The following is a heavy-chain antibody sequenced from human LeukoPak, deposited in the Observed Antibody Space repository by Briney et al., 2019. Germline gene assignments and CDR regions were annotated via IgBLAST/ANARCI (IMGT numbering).Heavy chain of an antibody. CDR2: IRSKANSYAT. D-gene: IGHD2-21*02. CDR1: GFTFSGSA. J-gene: IGHJ4*02. Sequence: GGSLTLSCAASGFTFSGSAMHWVRQASGKGLEWVGRIRSKANSYATAYAASVKGRFTISRDDSKNTAYLQMNSLKTEDTAVYYCTTGGDCSPRCDYWGQGTLVTVSS. V-gene: IGHV3-73*01. CDR3: TTGGDCSPRCDY.